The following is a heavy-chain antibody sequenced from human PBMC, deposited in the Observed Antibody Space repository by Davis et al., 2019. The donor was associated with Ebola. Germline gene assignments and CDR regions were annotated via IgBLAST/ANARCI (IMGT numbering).Heavy chain of an antibody. J-gene: IGHJ4*02. CDR1: GFTFSSSS. V-gene: IGHV3-21*01. CDR2: VSTSSNYI. Sequence: PGGSLRLSCAASGFTFSSSSMDWVRQAPGKGLEWVASVSTSSNYIYYSDSLKGRFTISRDNAKNSLYLQMNGLRVEDTAVYYCAKGYFDSWGQGTLVTVSS. CDR3: AKGYFDS.